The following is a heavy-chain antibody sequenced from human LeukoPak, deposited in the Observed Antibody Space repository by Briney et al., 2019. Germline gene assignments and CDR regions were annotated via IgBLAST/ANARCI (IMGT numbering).Heavy chain of an antibody. Sequence: PGGSLRLSCAASGFTFSTYGMHWFRQAPGKGLEWVAFIRYDGSNKYYADSVKGRFTISRDNSKNTLYLQMNSLRGEDTAVYFCAKDKDPWKSTAISDFDYWGQGTLVTVSS. CDR1: GFTFSTYG. CDR3: AKDKDPWKSTAISDFDY. J-gene: IGHJ4*02. CDR2: IRYDGSNK. V-gene: IGHV3-30*02. D-gene: IGHD1-1*01.